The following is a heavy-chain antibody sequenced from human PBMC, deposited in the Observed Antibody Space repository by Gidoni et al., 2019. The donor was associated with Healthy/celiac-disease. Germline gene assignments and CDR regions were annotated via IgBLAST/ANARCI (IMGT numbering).Heavy chain of an antibody. J-gene: IGHJ5*02. Sequence: QVHLQESGPGLVKPSQTLSLTGTVSGGSISSGGYYWSWIRQHPGKGLEWIGYIYYSGSTYYNPSLKSLVTISVDTSKNQFSLKLSSVTAADTAVYYCARTYYYGSGASYNWFDPWGQGTLVTVSS. D-gene: IGHD3-10*01. CDR1: GGSISSGGYY. V-gene: IGHV4-31*01. CDR3: ARTYYYGSGASYNWFDP. CDR2: IYYSGST.